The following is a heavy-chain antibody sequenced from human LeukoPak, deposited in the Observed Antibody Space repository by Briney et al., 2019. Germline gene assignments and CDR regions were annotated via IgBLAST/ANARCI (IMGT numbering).Heavy chain of an antibody. Sequence: SETLSLTCAVYGGSFSGYYWSWIRQPPGKGPEWIGEINHSGSTNYNPSLKSRVTISVDTSKNQFSLKLSSVTAADTAVYYCARRSPLYGSGSYYLGYWGQGTLVTVSS. D-gene: IGHD3-10*01. J-gene: IGHJ4*02. CDR3: ARRSPLYGSGSYYLGY. V-gene: IGHV4-34*01. CDR2: INHSGST. CDR1: GGSFSGYY.